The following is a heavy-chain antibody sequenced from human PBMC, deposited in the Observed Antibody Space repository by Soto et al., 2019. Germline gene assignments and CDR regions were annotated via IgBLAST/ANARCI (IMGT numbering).Heavy chain of an antibody. J-gene: IGHJ5*02. CDR3: ARWAYGGNKRWCDP. Sequence: QVQLQESGPGLVKHSETLSLTCTVSGGSISSNYWSWIRQRPGTGLEWIGYIYYSGSINYNPSLKSPVTISVDTAKNQFSLKLSSVTAADTAVYYCARWAYGGNKRWCDPWGQGTLVTVSS. CDR1: GGSISSNY. D-gene: IGHD2-15*01. V-gene: IGHV4-59*01. CDR2: IYYSGSI.